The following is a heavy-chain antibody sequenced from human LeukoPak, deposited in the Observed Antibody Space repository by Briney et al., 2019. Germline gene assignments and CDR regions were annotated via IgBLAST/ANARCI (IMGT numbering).Heavy chain of an antibody. Sequence: SETLSLTCTVSGYSISSGYYWGWIRQPPGKGLEWIGSIYHSGSTYYNPSLKSRVTISVDTSKNQFSLKLSSVTAADTAVYYCAKAASRIAAAGTFAYYYYYMDVWGKGTTVTVSS. V-gene: IGHV4-38-2*02. CDR2: IYHSGST. D-gene: IGHD6-13*01. CDR1: GYSISSGYY. J-gene: IGHJ6*03. CDR3: AKAASRIAAAGTFAYYYYYMDV.